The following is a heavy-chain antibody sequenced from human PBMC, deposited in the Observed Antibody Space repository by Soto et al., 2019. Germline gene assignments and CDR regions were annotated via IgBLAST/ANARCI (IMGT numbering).Heavy chain of an antibody. CDR3: ARSHCYDSSGYYYGWFDP. V-gene: IGHV4-34*01. Sequence: QVQLQQWGAGLLKPSETLSLTCAVYGGSFSGYYWSWIRQPPGKGLAWIGEINHSGSTNYNPYLKSRVTISVDTSKNQFSLKLSSVTAADTAVYYCARSHCYDSSGYYYGWFDPWGQGTLVTVSS. CDR1: GGSFSGYY. J-gene: IGHJ5*02. D-gene: IGHD3-22*01. CDR2: INHSGST.